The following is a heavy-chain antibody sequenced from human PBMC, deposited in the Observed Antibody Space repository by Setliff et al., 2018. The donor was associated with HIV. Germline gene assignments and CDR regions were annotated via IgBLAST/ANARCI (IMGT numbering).Heavy chain of an antibody. CDR2: TNWNGGST. J-gene: IGHJ5*02. V-gene: IGHV3-20*04. CDR3: ARVGYSTGWYNWFDP. CDR1: GFTFDDYG. D-gene: IGHD6-19*01. Sequence: PGGSLRLSCAASGFTFDDYGMSWVRQAPGKGLEWVSGTNWNGGSTGYADSVKGRFTISRDNAKNSLYLQMNSLRAEDTALYYCARVGYSTGWYNWFDPWGQGTLVTVSS.